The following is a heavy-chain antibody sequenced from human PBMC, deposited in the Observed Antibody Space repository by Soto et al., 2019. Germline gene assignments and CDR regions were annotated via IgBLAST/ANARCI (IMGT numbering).Heavy chain of an antibody. CDR1: GFTFSSYA. J-gene: IGHJ5*02. CDR2: ISGSGGST. Sequence: EVQLLESGGGLVQPGGSLRLSCAASGFTFSSYAMSWVRQAPGKGLEWVSAISGSGGSTYYADSVKGRFTISRDNSKNTLYLQMNSLRAEDTAVYYCAKDPSYYYDSSGYPGAWFDPWGQGTLVTVSS. CDR3: AKDPSYYYDSSGYPGAWFDP. V-gene: IGHV3-23*01. D-gene: IGHD3-22*01.